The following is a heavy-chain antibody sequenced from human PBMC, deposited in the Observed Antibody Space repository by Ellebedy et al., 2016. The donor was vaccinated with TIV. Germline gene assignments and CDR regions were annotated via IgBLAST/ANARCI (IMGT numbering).Heavy chain of an antibody. Sequence: ASVKVSXKASRYTFTGYYIQWVRQAPGQGFEWMGWINPNSGGTKYAQKFQGRVTMTRDTSISTAYMELRRLRSDDTALYYCARDGATVTSFEYWGQGTLVTVSS. J-gene: IGHJ4*02. CDR3: ARDGATVTSFEY. CDR1: RYTFTGYY. CDR2: INPNSGGT. V-gene: IGHV1-2*02. D-gene: IGHD4-11*01.